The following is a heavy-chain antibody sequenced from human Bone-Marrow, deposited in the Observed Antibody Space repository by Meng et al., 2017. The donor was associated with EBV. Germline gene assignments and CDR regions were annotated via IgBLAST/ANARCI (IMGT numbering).Heavy chain of an antibody. V-gene: IGHV1-69*01. J-gene: IGHJ4*02. D-gene: IGHD5-18*01. CDR1: GGTFRNSA. Sequence: QVHVLQFGAEVKKPGSSVKVACKASGGTFRNSAISWVRQAPGQGLEWMGGIIPMFGAPDYAQRFQDRVTITADESTSTVYMELNSLRSEDTAVYYCARESGRGYSSDYWGQGTLVTVSS. CDR2: IIPMFGAP. CDR3: ARESGRGYSSDY.